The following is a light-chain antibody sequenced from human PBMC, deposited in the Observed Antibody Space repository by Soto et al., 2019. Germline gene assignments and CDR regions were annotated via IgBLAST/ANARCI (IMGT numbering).Light chain of an antibody. Sequence: DIQLTQSPSSLSASIGDRVTITCRASQGISNYLAWYQQKPGKVPKLLIYAASTLQSGVPSRFSGSGSGTDFTRTISIVQAEDVATNFCEEYIRFPWMFGGVTKV. V-gene: IGKV1-27*01. CDR2: AAS. CDR1: QGISNY. CDR3: EEYIRFPWM. J-gene: IGKJ4*02.